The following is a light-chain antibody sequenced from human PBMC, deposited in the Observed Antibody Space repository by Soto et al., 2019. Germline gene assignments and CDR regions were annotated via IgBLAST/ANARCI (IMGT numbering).Light chain of an antibody. Sequence: EIVLTQSPATLSVSPGERAALSCRASQSVSNNLAWYQQKPGQLPRLLIFGASTRATGIPARFSGSGSEAEFALTISTLQSEDFAVYYCQQYSVWPLTFGGGTKVDIK. V-gene: IGKV3D-15*01. CDR2: GAS. J-gene: IGKJ4*01. CDR1: QSVSNN. CDR3: QQYSVWPLT.